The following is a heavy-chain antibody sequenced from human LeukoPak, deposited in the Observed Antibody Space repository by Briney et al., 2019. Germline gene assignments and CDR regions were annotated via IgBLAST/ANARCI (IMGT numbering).Heavy chain of an antibody. Sequence: ASVKVSCTASRYTFTSYDINWVPQATGHGLEWRGWINPNSGNTGYAQKFQGRVTMTRNTSISTACMELSSLRSEDTAVYYCARGGGDCSSTSCPSDAFDIWGQGTMVTVSS. CDR2: INPNSGNT. V-gene: IGHV1-8*01. J-gene: IGHJ3*02. D-gene: IGHD2-2*01. CDR3: ARGGGDCSSTSCPSDAFDI. CDR1: RYTFTSYD.